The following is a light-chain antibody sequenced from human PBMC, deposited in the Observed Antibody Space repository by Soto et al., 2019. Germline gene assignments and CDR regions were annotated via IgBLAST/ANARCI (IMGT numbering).Light chain of an antibody. CDR3: QQYDDLPLT. V-gene: IGKV1-33*01. CDR1: QDISNY. Sequence: EIQMNQSPSSLSASVGDRVTITCQASQDISNYLNWYQQKPGKAPKLLIYDASNLETGVPSRFSGSGSGTDFTFTISSLQPEDIATYYCQQYDDLPLTFGGGTKV. CDR2: DAS. J-gene: IGKJ4*01.